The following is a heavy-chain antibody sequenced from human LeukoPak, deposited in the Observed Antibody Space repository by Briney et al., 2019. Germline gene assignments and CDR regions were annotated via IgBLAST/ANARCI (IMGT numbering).Heavy chain of an antibody. Sequence: GGSLRLSCAAPGFTFSSYGMHWVRQAPGKGLEWVAYIQYDGSNEQYADSVKGRFSISRDSSKNILYLQMNSLRAEDTAVYYCAKDRCSNGIGCYYYYMDVWGKGTTVTISS. V-gene: IGHV3-30*02. CDR1: GFTFSSYG. D-gene: IGHD2-8*01. CDR3: AKDRCSNGIGCYYYYMDV. J-gene: IGHJ6*03. CDR2: IQYDGSNE.